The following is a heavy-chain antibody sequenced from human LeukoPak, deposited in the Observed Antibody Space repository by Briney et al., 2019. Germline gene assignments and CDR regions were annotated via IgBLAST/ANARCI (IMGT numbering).Heavy chain of an antibody. CDR1: GGSFSGYY. J-gene: IGHJ5*02. D-gene: IGHD3-16*01. CDR3: ARLARLRNWFDP. Sequence: SSETLSLTCAVYGGSFSGYYWSWIRQPPGKGLEWIGEINHSGSTNYNPSLKSRVTISVDTSKNQFSLKLSSVTAADTAAYYCARLARLRNWFDPWGQGTLVTVSS. V-gene: IGHV4-34*01. CDR2: INHSGST.